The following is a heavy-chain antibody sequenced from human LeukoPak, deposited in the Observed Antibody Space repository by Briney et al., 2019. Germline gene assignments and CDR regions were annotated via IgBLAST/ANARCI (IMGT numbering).Heavy chain of an antibody. V-gene: IGHV3-30-3*01. CDR3: AREYDDFWSGYYDY. D-gene: IGHD3-3*01. CDR2: ISYDGSNK. J-gene: IGHJ4*02. CDR1: GLTFSSYA. Sequence: PGGSLRLSCAASGLTFSSYAMHWVRQAPGKGLEWVAVISYDGSNKYYADSVKGRFTISRDNSKNTLYLQMNSLRAEDTAVYYCAREYDDFWSGYYDYWGQGTLVTVSS.